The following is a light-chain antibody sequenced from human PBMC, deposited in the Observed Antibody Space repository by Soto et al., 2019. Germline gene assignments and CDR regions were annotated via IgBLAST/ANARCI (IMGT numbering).Light chain of an antibody. V-gene: IGLV2-14*01. CDR2: DVS. Sequence: QSALTQPASVSGSPGQSITISCTGTSSDVGGYNYVSWYQQHPGKAPKLMIYDVSNRTSGVSNRFSGSKSGNTASLTISGLQAEAEADYYCSSYTSSSTLEVFGTGTKVTVL. CDR3: SSYTSSSTLEV. J-gene: IGLJ1*01. CDR1: SSDVGGYNY.